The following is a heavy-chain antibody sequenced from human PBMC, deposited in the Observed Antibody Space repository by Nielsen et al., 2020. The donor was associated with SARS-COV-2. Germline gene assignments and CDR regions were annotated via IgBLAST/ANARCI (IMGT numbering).Heavy chain of an antibody. J-gene: IGHJ4*02. CDR3: AKRRVAVAGTWYFDY. CDR2: ISGSGGST. CDR1: GFTFSSYA. Sequence: GGSLRLSCVASGFTFSSYAMSWVRQAPGKGLEWVSAISGSGGSTYHADSVKGRFTISRDNSKNTLYLQMNSLRAEDTAVYYCAKRRVAVAGTWYFDYWGQGTLVTVSS. D-gene: IGHD6-19*01. V-gene: IGHV3-23*01.